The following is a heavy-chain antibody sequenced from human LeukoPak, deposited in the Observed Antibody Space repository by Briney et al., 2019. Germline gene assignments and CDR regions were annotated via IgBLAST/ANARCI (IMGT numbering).Heavy chain of an antibody. J-gene: IGHJ4*02. CDR2: ISAYNGNT. V-gene: IGHV1-18*01. CDR1: VYTFTSYG. Sequence: ASVKVSCKASVYTFTSYGINWVRQAPGQGLEWMGRISAYNGNTNYAQKCQGRVTMTTDTSTTTAYMELRSLRYDDTAVYYCARETSAYYSADYWGQGTLVTVSS. CDR3: ARETSAYYSADY. D-gene: IGHD3-22*01.